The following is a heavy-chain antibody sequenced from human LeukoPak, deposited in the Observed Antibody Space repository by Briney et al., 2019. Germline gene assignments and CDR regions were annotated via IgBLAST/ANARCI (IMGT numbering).Heavy chain of an antibody. D-gene: IGHD6-13*01. CDR2: INPNSGDT. V-gene: IGHV1-2*02. CDR1: GYTFTDYS. J-gene: IGHJ4*02. CDR3: ARDAIAAAGAGA. Sequence: ASVKVSCKASGYTFTDYSMHWVRQAPGQGLEWMGWINPNSGDTDYVQKFQGRVTMTRDTSINTAYLEVSRLTSDDTAVYFCARDAIAAAGAGAWGQGTLVTVSS.